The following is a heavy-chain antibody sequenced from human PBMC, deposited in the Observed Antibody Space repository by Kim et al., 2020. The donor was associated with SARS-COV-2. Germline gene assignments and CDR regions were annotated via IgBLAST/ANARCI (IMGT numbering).Heavy chain of an antibody. Sequence: SETLSLTCTVSGGSISSYYWSWIRQPPGKGLEWIGYIYYSGSTNYNPSLKSRVTISVDTSKNQFSLKLSSVTAADTAVYYCARGVRGLLWFGELPYYWGQGTLVTVSS. J-gene: IGHJ4*02. D-gene: IGHD3-10*01. V-gene: IGHV4-59*13. CDR2: IYYSGST. CDR3: ARGVRGLLWFGELPYY. CDR1: GGSISSYY.